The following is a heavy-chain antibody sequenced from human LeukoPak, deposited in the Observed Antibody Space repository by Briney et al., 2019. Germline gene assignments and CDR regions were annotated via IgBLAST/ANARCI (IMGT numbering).Heavy chain of an antibody. CDR1: GFTFSSYA. CDR3: AKDIYGGNSGSYFDY. CDR2: ISGSGGST. D-gene: IGHD4-23*01. J-gene: IGHJ4*02. Sequence: GGSLRLSCAASGFTFSSYAMSWVRQAPGKGLECVSAISGSGGSTYYADSVKGRFTISRDNSKNTLYLQMNSLRAEDTAVYYCAKDIYGGNSGSYFDYWGQGTLVTVSS. V-gene: IGHV3-23*01.